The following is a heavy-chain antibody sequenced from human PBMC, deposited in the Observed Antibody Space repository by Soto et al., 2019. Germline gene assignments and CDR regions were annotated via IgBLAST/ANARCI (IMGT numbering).Heavy chain of an antibody. Sequence: QVQLVQSGAEVKKPGSSVKVSCKASGGIFSTYAISWLRQAPGQGLEWMGGIIPIFGTPNYAQRFQGRVTITAEEYKTTSYMEMSRLKSEDTAVYYCARDRDDYGSGNYYNRIDFWGQGTLVTVSS. V-gene: IGHV1-69*01. CDR2: IIPIFGTP. CDR3: ARDRDDYGSGNYYNRIDF. CDR1: GGIFSTYA. J-gene: IGHJ4*02. D-gene: IGHD3-10*01.